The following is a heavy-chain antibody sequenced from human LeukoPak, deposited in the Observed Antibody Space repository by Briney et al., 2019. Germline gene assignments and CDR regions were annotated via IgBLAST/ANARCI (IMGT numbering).Heavy chain of an antibody. D-gene: IGHD3-22*01. J-gene: IGHJ6*03. CDR3: ARDPHPSGYGDFYYMNV. Sequence: GGSLRLSCAASGFTFSSYSMNWVRQAPGKGLEWVSSISSRGSPIYYADSVKGRFTISRDNAKKSLYLQMNSLRPEDTAVYYCARDPHPSGYGDFYYMNVWGKGTTVTVSS. CDR2: ISSRGSPI. CDR1: GFTFSSYS. V-gene: IGHV3-48*01.